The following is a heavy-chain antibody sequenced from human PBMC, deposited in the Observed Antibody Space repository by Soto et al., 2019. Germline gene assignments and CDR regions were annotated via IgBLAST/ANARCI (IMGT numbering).Heavy chain of an antibody. CDR3: ARQQDLAVVVAAATGGWFDP. V-gene: IGHV5-51*01. CDR2: IYPGDSDT. CDR1: GYSFTSYW. J-gene: IGHJ5*02. Sequence: EVQLVQSGAEVKKPGESLKISCKGSGYSFTSYWIGWVRQMPGKGLEWMGIIYPGDSDTRYSPSFQGQVTISADKSISTAYLQWSSLKASDTAMYYCARQQDLAVVVAAATGGWFDPWGQGTLVTVSS. D-gene: IGHD2-15*01.